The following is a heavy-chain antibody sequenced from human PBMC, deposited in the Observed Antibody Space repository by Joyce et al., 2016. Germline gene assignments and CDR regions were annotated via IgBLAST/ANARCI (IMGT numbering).Heavy chain of an antibody. V-gene: IGHV1-69*12. CDR3: ARGGTSSDHFFFYTLDI. J-gene: IGHJ6*02. CDR2: IIPLFGAA. CDR1: GGAFSKFT. D-gene: IGHD1-14*01. Sequence: QVLLVQSGATVKRPGPSLTVSCKSSGGAFSKFTVNWVRQATGQRLEWLGGIIPLFGAAKYAEHFQGRVTLTADVATRTAFRELRSLTAADTAVYYGARGGTSSDHFFFYTLDIWGPGTTVIVSS.